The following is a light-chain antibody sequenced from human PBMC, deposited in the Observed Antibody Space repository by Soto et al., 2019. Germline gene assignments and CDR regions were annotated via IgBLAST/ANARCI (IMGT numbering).Light chain of an antibody. V-gene: IGKV4-1*01. J-gene: IGKJ1*01. CDR2: CAA. Sequence: EIVMTQSPAAPVVSLGETATINCKCSRRVFYSSNNKTYLASYQQKPREPPPXXXYCAATRESGVPDRFGGSGAGTEFTPTTSSLQDEDVAAYSCQQYYSTPPTFGQGTKVDIK. CDR3: QQYYSTPPT. CDR1: RRVFYSSNNKTY.